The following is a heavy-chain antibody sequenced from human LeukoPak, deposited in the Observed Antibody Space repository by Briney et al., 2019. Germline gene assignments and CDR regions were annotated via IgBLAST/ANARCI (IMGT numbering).Heavy chain of an antibody. CDR1: GFTFSNYD. CDR3: ARVGDSGSYSAFDY. J-gene: IGHJ4*02. Sequence: GGSLRLSCAASGFTFSNYDMNWVRQASGKGPEWVSSISSSGSYIYYADSVMGRFTISRDNAKNSLYLQVNSLRAEDTAVYYCARVGDSGSYSAFDYWGQGTLVTVSS. CDR2: ISSSGSYI. D-gene: IGHD1-26*01. V-gene: IGHV3-21*01.